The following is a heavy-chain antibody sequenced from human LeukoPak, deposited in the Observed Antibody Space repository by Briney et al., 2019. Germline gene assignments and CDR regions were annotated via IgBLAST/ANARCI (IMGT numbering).Heavy chain of an antibody. CDR3: ASRGYYDNSAYFRN. CDR1: GGSISSSSYY. Sequence: SETLSLTCTVSGGSISSSSYYWGWIRQPPGKGLEWIGSIYYSGSTYYNPSLKSRVTISIDTSKHQFSLNLTPVTAADTAVYFCASRGYYDNSAYFRNWGQGTLVTVSS. D-gene: IGHD3-22*01. V-gene: IGHV4-39*07. CDR2: IYYSGST. J-gene: IGHJ4*02.